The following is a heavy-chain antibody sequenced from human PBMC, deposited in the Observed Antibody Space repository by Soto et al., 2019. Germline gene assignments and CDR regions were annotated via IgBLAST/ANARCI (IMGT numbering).Heavy chain of an antibody. CDR1: GYTFTSYY. CDR3: ARGDVVVVAATPMGLDY. V-gene: IGHV1-46*01. CDR2: INPSGGST. D-gene: IGHD2-15*01. Sequence: QVQLVQSGAEVKKPGASVKVSCKASGYTFTSYYMHWVRQAPGQGLEWMGIINPSGGSTSYAQKFQGRVTMTRDTSTSTVYMELSSLRSEDTAVYYCARGDVVVVAATPMGLDYWGQGTLVTVSS. J-gene: IGHJ4*02.